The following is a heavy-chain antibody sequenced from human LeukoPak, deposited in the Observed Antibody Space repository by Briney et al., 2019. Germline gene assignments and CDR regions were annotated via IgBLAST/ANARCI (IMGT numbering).Heavy chain of an antibody. J-gene: IGHJ6*02. D-gene: IGHD3-16*01. Sequence: GASLKISCKGSGSRFTSYWSGWGRRMPGKGLEWMGSIYPGDSDTRYSPSFQGQVTISADKSISTAYLQLSGLKASDTAMYFCARHQAMITSFDYGMDVWGQGTTVTVSS. V-gene: IGHV5-51*01. CDR1: GSRFTSYW. CDR2: IYPGDSDT. CDR3: ARHQAMITSFDYGMDV.